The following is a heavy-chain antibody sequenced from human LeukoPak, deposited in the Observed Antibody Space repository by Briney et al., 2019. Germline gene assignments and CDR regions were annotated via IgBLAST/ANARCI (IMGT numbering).Heavy chain of an antibody. J-gene: IGHJ6*03. D-gene: IGHD3-10*01. V-gene: IGHV1-46*01. Sequence: ASVKVSCKASGYTFTSYYMHWVRQAPGQGLEWMGIINPSGGSTSYAQKFQGRVTMTRDMSTSTVYMELSSLRSEDTAVYYCATGYYGSGSGYYYMDVWGKGTTVTISS. CDR3: ATGYYGSGSGYYYMDV. CDR2: INPSGGST. CDR1: GYTFTSYY.